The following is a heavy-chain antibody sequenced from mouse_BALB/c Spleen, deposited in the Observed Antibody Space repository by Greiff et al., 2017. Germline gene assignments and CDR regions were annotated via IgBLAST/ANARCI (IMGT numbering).Heavy chain of an antibody. J-gene: IGHJ3*01. CDR3: ARNWELTGGWFAY. Sequence: VKLVESGPGLVAPSQSLSITCTVSGFSLSRYSVHWVRQPPGKGLEWLGMIWGGGSTDYNSALKSRLSISKDNSKSQVFLKMNSLQTDDTAMYYCARNWELTGGWFAYWGQGTLVTVSA. CDR1: GFSLSRYS. D-gene: IGHD4-1*01. CDR2: IWGGGST. V-gene: IGHV2-6-4*01.